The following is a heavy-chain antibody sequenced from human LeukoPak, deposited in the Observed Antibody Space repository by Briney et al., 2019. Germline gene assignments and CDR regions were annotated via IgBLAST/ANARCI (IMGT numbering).Heavy chain of an antibody. CDR2: INGDGSEK. J-gene: IGHJ4*02. D-gene: IGHD2-15*01. V-gene: IGHV3-7*01. Sequence: GGSLRPSCAASGFTFSSYWMSWVRQAPGKGLEWVANINGDGSEKYFAGSVKGRFTISRDNARNSLFLQMNSLRAEDTAVYYCARARYCSSGNCYKDYWGQGSLVTVSS. CDR1: GFTFSSYW. CDR3: ARARYCSSGNCYKDY.